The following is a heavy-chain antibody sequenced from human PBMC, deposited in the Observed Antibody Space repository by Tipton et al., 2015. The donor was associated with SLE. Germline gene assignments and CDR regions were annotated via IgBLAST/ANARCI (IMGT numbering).Heavy chain of an antibody. CDR3: AKPIGLNAFDI. CDR1: GFTFTTYG. V-gene: IGHV3-21*01. J-gene: IGHJ3*02. CDR2: VSSGGDFI. Sequence: SLRLSCAASGFTFTTYGLNWVRQAPGKGLEWVSSVSSGGDFIYYADSVKGRFTISRDNAKNSVFLQMNSLRAEDSAVYYCAKPIGLNAFDIWGQGTMVTVS.